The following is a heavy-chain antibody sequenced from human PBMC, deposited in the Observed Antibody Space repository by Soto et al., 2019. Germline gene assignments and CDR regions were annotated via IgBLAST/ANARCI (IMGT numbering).Heavy chain of an antibody. CDR1: GYTFTGYY. Sequence: ASVKVSCKASGYTFTGYYMHWVRQAPGQRLEWMGWINPNSGGTNYAQKFQGWVTMTRDTSISTAYIELSSLRSEDTAVYYCARNYDSSGYYYFRYYYYGMDVWGQGTTVTV. V-gene: IGHV1-2*04. CDR3: ARNYDSSGYYYFRYYYYGMDV. J-gene: IGHJ6*02. CDR2: INPNSGGT. D-gene: IGHD3-22*01.